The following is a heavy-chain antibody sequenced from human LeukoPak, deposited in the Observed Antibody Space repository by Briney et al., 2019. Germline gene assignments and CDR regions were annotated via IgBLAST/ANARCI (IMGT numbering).Heavy chain of an antibody. CDR1: GYTFTSYY. Sequence: ASVKVSCKASGYTFTSYYMHWVRQAPGQGLEWMGIINPSGGSTSYAQKFQGRVTITRDTSASTAYMELSSLRSEDTAVYYCATGLITDYDFDYWGQGTLVTVSS. D-gene: IGHD4-17*01. V-gene: IGHV1-46*01. CDR2: INPSGGST. CDR3: ATGLITDYDFDY. J-gene: IGHJ4*02.